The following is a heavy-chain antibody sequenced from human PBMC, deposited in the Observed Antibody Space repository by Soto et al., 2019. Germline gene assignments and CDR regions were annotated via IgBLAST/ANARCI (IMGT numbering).Heavy chain of an antibody. CDR2: IVPIFGTA. J-gene: IGHJ6*02. CDR3: GSACPTVDTGLISRYFYAMDV. CDR1: GGTFISYA. V-gene: IGHV1-69*12. Sequence: QVQLVQSGAEVKKPGSSVKVSCKASGGTFISYAISWLRQAPGQGLEWMGGIVPIFGTANYAQKFQGRVTITEDESTTTAYMELSSLRSEDTAVYYSGSACPTVDTGLISRYFYAMDVWRQGTTV. D-gene: IGHD5-18*01.